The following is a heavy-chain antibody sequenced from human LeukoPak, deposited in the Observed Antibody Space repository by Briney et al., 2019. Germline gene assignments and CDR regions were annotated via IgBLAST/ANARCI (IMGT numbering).Heavy chain of an antibody. CDR2: IYYSGST. V-gene: IGHV4-31*03. J-gene: IGHJ3*02. CDR3: ARFSDRYCSGGSCYSGPHDAFDI. Sequence: PSETLSLTCTVSGGSISSGGYYWSWIRQHPGKGLEWIGYIYYSGSTYYNPSLKSRVTISVDTSKNQFSLKLSSVTAADTAVYYCARFSDRYCSGGSCYSGPHDAFDIWGQGTMVTVSS. CDR1: GGSISSGGYY. D-gene: IGHD2-15*01.